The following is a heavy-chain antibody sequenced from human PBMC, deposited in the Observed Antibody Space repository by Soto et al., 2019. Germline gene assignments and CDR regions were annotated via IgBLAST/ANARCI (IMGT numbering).Heavy chain of an antibody. V-gene: IGHV3-48*01. CDR2: ISSSSSTI. J-gene: IGHJ4*02. CDR3: ARAYCSGGSCHFDY. CDR1: GFTFSIYS. D-gene: IGHD2-15*01. Sequence: GSLRLSCAASGFTFSIYSMNWVRQAPGKGLEWVSYISSSSSTIYYADSVKGRFTISRDNAKNSLYVQMNSLRAEDTAVYYCARAYCSGGSCHFDYWGQGT.